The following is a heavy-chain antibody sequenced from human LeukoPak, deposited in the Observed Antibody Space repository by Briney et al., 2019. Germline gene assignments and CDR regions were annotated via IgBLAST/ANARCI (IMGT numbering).Heavy chain of an antibody. CDR3: ARDSSSWSNYYYYYGMDV. Sequence: ASVKVSCKASGYTFTSYDINWVRQATGQGLEWMGWMNPNSGNTGYAQKFQGRVTMTRNTSVSTAYMELSSLRSEDTAVYYCARDSSSWSNYYYYYGMDVWGQGTTVTVSS. D-gene: IGHD6-13*01. J-gene: IGHJ6*02. V-gene: IGHV1-8*01. CDR2: MNPNSGNT. CDR1: GYTFTSYD.